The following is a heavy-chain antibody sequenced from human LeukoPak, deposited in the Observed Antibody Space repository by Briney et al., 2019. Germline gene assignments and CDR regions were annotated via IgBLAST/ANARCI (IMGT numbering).Heavy chain of an antibody. J-gene: IGHJ3*02. CDR1: GYTFTGYY. V-gene: IGHV1-2*04. CDR2: INPNSGGT. Sequence: ASVKVSCKASGYTFTGYYMHWVRQAPGQGLEWMGWINPNSGGTNYAQKFQGWVTMTRDTSISTAYMELSRLRSDDTAVYYCARDRVLLWFGELVSDAFDIWGQGTMVTVSS. CDR3: ARDRVLLWFGELVSDAFDI. D-gene: IGHD3-10*01.